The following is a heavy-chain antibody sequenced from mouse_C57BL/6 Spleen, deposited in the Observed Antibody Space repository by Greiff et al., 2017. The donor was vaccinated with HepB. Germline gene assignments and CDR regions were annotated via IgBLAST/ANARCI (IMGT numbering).Heavy chain of an antibody. CDR2: IDPSDSYT. J-gene: IGHJ1*03. Sequence: QVQLQQPGAELVMPGASVKLSCKASGYTFTSYWMHWVKQRPGQGLEWIGEIDPSDSYTNYNQKFKGKSTLTVDKSSSTAYMQLSSLTSEDSSVYYCARPDGYHSYFDVWGTGTTVTVSS. D-gene: IGHD2-3*01. V-gene: IGHV1-69*01. CDR3: ARPDGYHSYFDV. CDR1: GYTFTSYW.